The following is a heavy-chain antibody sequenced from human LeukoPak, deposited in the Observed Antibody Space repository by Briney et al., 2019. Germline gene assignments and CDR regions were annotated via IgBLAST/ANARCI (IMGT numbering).Heavy chain of an antibody. CDR3: TKDRGRTSDLYYYGMDV. CDR1: GFTFDDYT. D-gene: IGHD2-21*01. Sequence: GSPRLSCSASGFTFDDYTMHWVRQAPGKDLEWVALISLHDVITYYGASVKGRFTISRDNSKNSLYLQMNSLRTEDTALYYCTKDRGRTSDLYYYGMDVWGQGTAVTVPS. CDR2: ISLHDVIT. J-gene: IGHJ6*02. V-gene: IGHV3-43*01.